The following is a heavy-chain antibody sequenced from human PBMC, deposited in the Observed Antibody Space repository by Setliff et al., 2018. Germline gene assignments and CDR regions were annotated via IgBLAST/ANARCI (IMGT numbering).Heavy chain of an antibody. CDR3: ARDLDYQYYYDSSGRDAFDI. Sequence: ASVKVSCKTSGYNFITFGISWVRQAPGQGLEWMGWISTYNGKTNYAQKLQGRVTMTTDTSTSTAYMELRSLRSDDTAVYYCARDLDYQYYYDSSGRDAFDIWGQGTMVTVSS. V-gene: IGHV1-18*01. D-gene: IGHD3-22*01. CDR1: GYNFITFG. CDR2: ISTYNGKT. J-gene: IGHJ3*02.